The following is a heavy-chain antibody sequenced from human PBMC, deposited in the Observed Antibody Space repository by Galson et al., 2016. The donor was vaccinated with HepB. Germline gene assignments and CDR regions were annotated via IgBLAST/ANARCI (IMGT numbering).Heavy chain of an antibody. Sequence: SVKVSCKASGYTFTSYFMHWVRQAPGQGLEWMGIINPNPYSTSYAQKFQGRVTMTRDTSTTTVYMEVSRLRSDDTAVYYCARDAGYGGNSGGDYWGKGTLVTVSS. J-gene: IGHJ4*02. CDR1: GYTFTSYF. D-gene: IGHD4-23*01. V-gene: IGHV1-46*01. CDR3: ARDAGYGGNSGGDY. CDR2: INPNPYST.